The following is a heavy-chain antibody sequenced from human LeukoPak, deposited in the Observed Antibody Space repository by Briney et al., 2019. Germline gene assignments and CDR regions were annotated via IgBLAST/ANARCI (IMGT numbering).Heavy chain of an antibody. D-gene: IGHD6-13*01. J-gene: IGHJ4*02. V-gene: IGHV4-30-2*01. CDR3: GRGGIAAAASGIHY. CDR2: IYQNGNT. Sequence: SETLSLTCADSGGSISSGGYSWSWIRQPPGKGLEWIGYIYQNGNTYYNPSLKGRFTTYVGRSKNPFSLNPSSVTAAATAVHYCGRGGIAAAASGIHYWGQGTLVAVSS. CDR1: GGSISSGGYS.